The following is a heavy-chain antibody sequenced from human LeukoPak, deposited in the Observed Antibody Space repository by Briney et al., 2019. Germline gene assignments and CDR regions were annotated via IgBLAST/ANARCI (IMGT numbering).Heavy chain of an antibody. CDR1: GFIFSDYW. CDR2: IKSDGSST. J-gene: IGHJ4*02. CDR3: ARGGRYAYYLDY. Sequence: GGSLRLSCAASGFIFSDYWMHWVRQGPGKGLVWVSRIKSDGSSTSYADSVKGRFTISRDNAKNTVYVHMNSLRDEDTAVYYCARGGRYAYYLDYWGQGTLVTVSS. D-gene: IGHD3-16*01. V-gene: IGHV3-74*01.